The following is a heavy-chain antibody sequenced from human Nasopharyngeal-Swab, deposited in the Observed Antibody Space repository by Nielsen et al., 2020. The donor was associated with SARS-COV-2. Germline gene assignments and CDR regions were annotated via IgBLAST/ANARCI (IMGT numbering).Heavy chain of an antibody. D-gene: IGHD3-10*01. Sequence: GGSLRLSCEASGFNFTNYGMHWVRQAPGKGLEWVAVISYEGSKKFYVASVEGRFTVSRDFSKNTLFLQMSSLRPEDTAVYYCAKATQIFWFGQFRNDAFDVWGRGTMVTVSS. CDR2: ISYEGSKK. CDR1: GFNFTNYG. CDR3: AKATQIFWFGQFRNDAFDV. V-gene: IGHV3-30*18. J-gene: IGHJ3*01.